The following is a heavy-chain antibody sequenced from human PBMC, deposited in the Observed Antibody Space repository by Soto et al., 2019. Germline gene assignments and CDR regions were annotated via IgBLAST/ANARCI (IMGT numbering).Heavy chain of an antibody. CDR3: ARDQTTQWEVSPPGY. J-gene: IGHJ4*01. CDR2: ISAYNGHT. CDR1: GYAFTSYG. D-gene: IGHD1-26*01. Sequence: ASVKVSCKASGYAFTSYGFSWVRQAPGQGLEWMGWISAYNGHTHYAQNLQGRVTMTTDTSTTTAYMELRSLRSDDTAVYYCARDQTTQWEVSPPGYWG. V-gene: IGHV1-18*04.